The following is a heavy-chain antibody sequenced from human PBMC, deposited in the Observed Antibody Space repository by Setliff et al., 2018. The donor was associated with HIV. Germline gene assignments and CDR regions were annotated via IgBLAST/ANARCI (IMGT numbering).Heavy chain of an antibody. CDR2: IWYEGSNK. Sequence: HPGGSLRLSCAASGFTFSSYGMHWVRQAPGKGLEWVAVIWYEGSNKYYADSVKGRFTISRDNSKNTLYLQMNSLRDEDTAVYYCARDLGGIVVAAFDYWGQGTLVTVSS. CDR1: GFTFSSYG. J-gene: IGHJ4*02. V-gene: IGHV3-33*01. CDR3: ARDLGGIVVAAFDY. D-gene: IGHD6-19*01.